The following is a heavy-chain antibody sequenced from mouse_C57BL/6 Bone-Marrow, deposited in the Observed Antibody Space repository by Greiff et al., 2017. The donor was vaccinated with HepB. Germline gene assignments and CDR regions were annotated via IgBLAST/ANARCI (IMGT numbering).Heavy chain of an antibody. CDR3: ARVGYDYDDGYAMDY. D-gene: IGHD2-4*01. CDR1: GYTFTDYN. CDR2: INPNNGGT. V-gene: IGHV1-18*01. Sequence: EVQLVESGPELVKPGASVKIPCKASGYTFTDYNMDWVKQSHGKSLEWIGDINPNNGGTIYNQKFKGKATLTVDKSSSTAYMELRSLTSEDTAVYYCARVGYDYDDGYAMDYWGQGTSVTVSS. J-gene: IGHJ4*01.